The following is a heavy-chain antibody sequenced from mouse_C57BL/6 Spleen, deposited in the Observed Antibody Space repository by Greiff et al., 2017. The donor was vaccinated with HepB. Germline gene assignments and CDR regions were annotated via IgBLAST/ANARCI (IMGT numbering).Heavy chain of an antibody. J-gene: IGHJ4*01. V-gene: IGHV1-69*01. CDR2: IDPSDSYT. CDR1: GYTFTSYW. CDR3: ALRYYAMDY. D-gene: IGHD1-1*01. Sequence: QVQLKQPGAELVMPGASVKLSCKASGYTFTSYWMHWVKQRPGQGLEWIGEIDPSDSYTNYNQKFKGKSTLTVDKSSSTAYMQLSSLTSEDSAVYYCALRYYAMDYWGQGTSVTVSS.